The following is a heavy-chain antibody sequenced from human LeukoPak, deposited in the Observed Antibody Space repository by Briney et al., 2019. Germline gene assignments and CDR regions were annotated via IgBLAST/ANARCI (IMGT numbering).Heavy chain of an antibody. Sequence: PGGSLRLSRAASGFTFSSYEMNWVRQAPGKGLEWVSYISSSGSTIYYADSVKGRFTISRDNAKNSLYLQMNSLRAEDTAIYYCARDKNYYDSSGRRKVTDYWGQGTLVTVSS. CDR2: ISSSGSTI. J-gene: IGHJ4*02. D-gene: IGHD3-22*01. CDR1: GFTFSSYE. V-gene: IGHV3-48*03. CDR3: ARDKNYYDSSGRRKVTDY.